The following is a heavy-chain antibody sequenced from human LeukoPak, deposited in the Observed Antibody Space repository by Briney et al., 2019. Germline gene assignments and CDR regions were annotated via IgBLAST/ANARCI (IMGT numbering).Heavy chain of an antibody. CDR1: GGSFSGYY. CDR3: ARYGIVVVPAAIKRNWFDP. V-gene: IGHV4-34*01. J-gene: IGHJ5*02. D-gene: IGHD2-2*01. CDR2: INHSGST. Sequence: KTSETLSLTCAVYGGSFSGYYWSWIRQPPGKGLEWIGEINHSGSTNYNPSLKSRVTISVDTSKNQFSLKLSSVTAADTAVYYCARYGIVVVPAAIKRNWFDPWGQGTLVTVSS.